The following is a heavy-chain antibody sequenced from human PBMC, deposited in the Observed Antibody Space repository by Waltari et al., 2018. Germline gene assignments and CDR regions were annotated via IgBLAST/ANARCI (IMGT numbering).Heavy chain of an antibody. D-gene: IGHD1-26*01. Sequence: QVQLQESGPGLVKPSETLSLTCTVPGVPISSLYWSWLRQPPGKGLEWIGYIYSSGSTYYNPSLQSRVTISVDTSKSHVSLTLTSVTAADTAVYYCARVRYSGNYYYFDSWGRGTLVTVSS. CDR1: GVPISSLY. J-gene: IGHJ4*02. CDR3: ARVRYSGNYYYFDS. V-gene: IGHV4-59*01. CDR2: IYSSGST.